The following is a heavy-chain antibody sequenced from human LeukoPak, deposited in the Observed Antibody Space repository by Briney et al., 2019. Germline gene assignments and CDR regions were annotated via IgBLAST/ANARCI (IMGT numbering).Heavy chain of an antibody. J-gene: IGHJ5*02. CDR2: ISSSSSYI. Sequence: GGSLRLSCAASGFTFSSYSMNWVRQAPGKGLEWVSSISSSSSYIYYADSVKGRFTISRDNAKNSLYLQMNSLRAEDTAVYYCARDSDGIAAAGWSWFDPWGQGTLVTVSS. D-gene: IGHD6-13*01. V-gene: IGHV3-21*01. CDR3: ARDSDGIAAAGWSWFDP. CDR1: GFTFSSYS.